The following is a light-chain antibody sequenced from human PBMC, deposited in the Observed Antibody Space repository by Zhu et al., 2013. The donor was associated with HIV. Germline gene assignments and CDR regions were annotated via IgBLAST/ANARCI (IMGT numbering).Light chain of an antibody. CDR2: GTS. V-gene: IGKV3-20*01. CDR1: QSVGNNF. J-gene: IGKJ2*01. CDR3: QYYGTPPYT. Sequence: DIVLTQSPGTLSLSPGEGATLSCRASQSVGNNFLAWYQQKPGQAPRLLISGTSSRATGIPDRFSGSGSGTDFTLSISRLDPEDFAVYYCQYYGTPPYTFGQGTKVEIK.